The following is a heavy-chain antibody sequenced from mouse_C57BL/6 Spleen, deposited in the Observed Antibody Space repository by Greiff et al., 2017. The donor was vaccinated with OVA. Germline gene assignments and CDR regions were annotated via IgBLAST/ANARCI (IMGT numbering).Heavy chain of an antibody. CDR3: AREGSSWYFEV. CDR2: IDPETGGT. CDR1: GYTFTDYE. Sequence: QVQLKQSGAELVRPGASVTLSCKASGYTFTDYEMHWVKQTPVHGLEWIGAIDPETGGTAYNQKFKGKAILTADKSSSTAYMELRSLTSEDSAVYYCAREGSSWYFEVWGTGTTGTVSS. V-gene: IGHV1-15*01. J-gene: IGHJ1*03. D-gene: IGHD1-1*01.